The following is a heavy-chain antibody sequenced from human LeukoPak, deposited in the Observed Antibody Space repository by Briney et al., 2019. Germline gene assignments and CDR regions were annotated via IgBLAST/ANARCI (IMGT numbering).Heavy chain of an antibody. CDR3: ATGLQYGLWGVPYFYYMHA. D-gene: IGHD3-10*01. CDR2: VNLRNGGT. J-gene: IGHJ6*03. Sequence: ASVKVSCKASGYDFTGYYVHWVRQAPGHGFEWMGWVNLRNGGTHYAQNFQGRVTITGDTSITTAYMELGSLTSDDTAVYYCATGLQYGLWGVPYFYYMHAWGKGTTVTVSS. CDR1: GYDFTGYY. V-gene: IGHV1-2*02.